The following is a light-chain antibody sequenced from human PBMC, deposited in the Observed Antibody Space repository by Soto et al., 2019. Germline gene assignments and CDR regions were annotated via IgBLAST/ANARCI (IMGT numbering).Light chain of an antibody. CDR3: LQHNLYPLA. CDR1: QGIRNG. Sequence: DIQMTQSPSSLSASVGDRVTITCRASQGIRNGLGWFQQKPGKAPKRLIYAASSLESGVPSRFSGSGSGTEFTLTISSLQPEDFATYYCLQHNLYPLAFGGGTKVDIK. CDR2: AAS. V-gene: IGKV1-17*01. J-gene: IGKJ4*01.